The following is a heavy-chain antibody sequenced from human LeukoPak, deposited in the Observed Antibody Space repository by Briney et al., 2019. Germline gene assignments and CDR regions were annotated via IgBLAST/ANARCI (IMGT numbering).Heavy chain of an antibody. J-gene: IGHJ4*02. CDR2: ISYDESDK. V-gene: IGHV3-30*18. CDR1: GFTFSSYG. CDR3: AKLYSSSSSLVY. D-gene: IGHD6-6*01. Sequence: QPGRSLRLSCAASGFTFSSYGMHWVRQAPGKGLEWVAVISYDESDKYYADSVTGRFTISRDNSKNTLYLQMNSLRAEDTAVYYCAKLYSSSSSLVYWGQGTLVTVSS.